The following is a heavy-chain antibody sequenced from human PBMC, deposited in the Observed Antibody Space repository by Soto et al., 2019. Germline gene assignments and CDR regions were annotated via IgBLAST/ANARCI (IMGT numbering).Heavy chain of an antibody. D-gene: IGHD4-17*01. Sequence: PSETLSLTCTVSGGSISSSNWWSWVRQPPGKGLEWIGEIYHSGSTNYNPSLKSRVTISVDKSKNQFSLKLSSVTAADTAVYYCARDYGVDGGWFDPWGQGTLVTVSS. J-gene: IGHJ5*02. CDR2: IYHSGST. CDR3: ARDYGVDGGWFDP. CDR1: GGSISSSNW. V-gene: IGHV4-4*02.